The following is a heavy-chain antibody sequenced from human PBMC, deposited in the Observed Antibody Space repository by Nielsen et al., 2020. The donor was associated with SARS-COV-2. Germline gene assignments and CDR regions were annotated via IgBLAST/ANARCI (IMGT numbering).Heavy chain of an antibody. J-gene: IGHJ3*02. V-gene: IGHV3-11*05. Sequence: CQAPGKGLEWVSYISSSSSYTNYADSVKGRFTISRDNAKNSLYLQMNSLRADDTAVYYCAKEDYYDSSGYYKKGAFDIWGQGTMVTVSS. D-gene: IGHD3-22*01. CDR2: ISSSSSYT. CDR3: AKEDYYDSSGYYKKGAFDI.